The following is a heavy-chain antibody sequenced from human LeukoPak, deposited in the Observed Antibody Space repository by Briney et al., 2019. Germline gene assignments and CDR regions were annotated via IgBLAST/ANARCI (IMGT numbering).Heavy chain of an antibody. D-gene: IGHD2-2*01. CDR1: GGSISSSSYY. Sequence: SETLSLTCSVSGGSISSSSYYWGWIRQPPGKGLEWIGSIYYSGSTYYDPSLKSPVTISVDTSKNQFSLKLSSVTAADTAVYYCARTHCSSTSCPFWFDPWGQGTLVTVSS. CDR2: IYYSGST. J-gene: IGHJ5*02. V-gene: IGHV4-39*01. CDR3: ARTHCSSTSCPFWFDP.